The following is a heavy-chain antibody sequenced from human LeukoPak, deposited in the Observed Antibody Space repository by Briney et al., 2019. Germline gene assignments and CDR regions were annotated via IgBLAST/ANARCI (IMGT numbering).Heavy chain of an antibody. CDR1: GLTVSSNY. J-gene: IGHJ4*02. V-gene: IGHV3-66*01. Sequence: GGSLRLSCVVSGLTVSSNYMSWVRQAPGKGLEWVSVIYSGGTTNYADSVKGRFLVYRDNSKNTLYLQMNSLRAEDTAVYYCASKLTTGYWGQGTLATVSS. CDR2: IYSGGTT. CDR3: ASKLTTGY. D-gene: IGHD4-17*01.